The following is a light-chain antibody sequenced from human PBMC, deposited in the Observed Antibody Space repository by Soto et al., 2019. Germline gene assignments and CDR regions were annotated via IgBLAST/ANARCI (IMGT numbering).Light chain of an antibody. V-gene: IGLV1-40*01. CDR1: SSNFGANFD. CDR3: QSYDTRLRSV. CDR2: GDT. J-gene: IGLJ2*01. Sequence: QAVVTQPPSVSGAPGQRVTISCTGSSSNFGANFDVQWYQQFPGTAPKLLIYGDTIRPSGVPDRFSGSKSGTSASLAITGLQAEDEADYYCQSYDTRLRSVFGGGTKLTVL.